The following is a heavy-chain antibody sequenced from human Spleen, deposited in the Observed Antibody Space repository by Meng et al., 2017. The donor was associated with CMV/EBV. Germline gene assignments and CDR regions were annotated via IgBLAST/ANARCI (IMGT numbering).Heavy chain of an antibody. D-gene: IGHD3-16*02. CDR1: DYIFSGYY. CDR3: ARAQQQSLVLVVIALDY. V-gene: IGHV1-2*02. CDR2: INPTSGDT. Sequence: GGSLRLSCKAFDYIFSGYYIHWVRQAPGQGLEWMGWINPTSGDTKHAQKFQDRVTMTRDTSISTAYLDLSGLRSDDTAMYYCARAQQQSLVLVVIALDYWGQGTPVTVSS. J-gene: IGHJ4*02.